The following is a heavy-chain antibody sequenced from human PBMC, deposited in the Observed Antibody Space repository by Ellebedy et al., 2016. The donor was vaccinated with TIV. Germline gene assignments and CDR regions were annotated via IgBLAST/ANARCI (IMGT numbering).Heavy chain of an antibody. CDR3: ATRGDTVTTKTLETDYYYYYGMDV. CDR1: GYTFTSYV. D-gene: IGHD4-17*01. J-gene: IGHJ6*02. CDR2: INAGNGNT. Sequence: AASVKVSCKASGYTFTSYVMHWVRQAPGQRLEWMGRINAGNGNTKYSQQFKGRVTITRDTSASTAYMELSSLRSEDTAVYYCATRGDTVTTKTLETDYYYYYGMDVWGQGTTVTVSS. V-gene: IGHV1-3*01.